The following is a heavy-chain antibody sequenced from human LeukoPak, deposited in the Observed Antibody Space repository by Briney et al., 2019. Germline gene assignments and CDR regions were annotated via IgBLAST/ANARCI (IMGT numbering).Heavy chain of an antibody. Sequence: SETLSLTCTVSGGSITNDGFYWGCIRQPPGKGLEWVGSIYYSGSTYYNPSLKSRVSMSVDTSKHQFSLNLSSLTAADTAVYFCARSSRGNVDYWGQGTLVTVSP. CDR2: IYYSGST. J-gene: IGHJ4*02. CDR1: GGSITNDGFY. V-gene: IGHV4-39*07. D-gene: IGHD5-12*01. CDR3: ARSSRGNVDY.